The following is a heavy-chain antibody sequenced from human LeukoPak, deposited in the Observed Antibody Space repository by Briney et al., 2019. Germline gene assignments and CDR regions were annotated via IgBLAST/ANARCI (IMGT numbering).Heavy chain of an antibody. D-gene: IGHD3-10*01. V-gene: IGHV4-61*01. J-gene: IGHJ4*02. CDR3: ARKENVYYYFDY. CDR2: IYYSGST. CDR1: GGSVSSGSYY. Sequence: PSETLSLTCTVSGGSVSSGSYYWSWIRQPPGKGLEWIGYIYYSGSTSYNPSLKSRVTISVDTSKNQFSLKLSSVTAADTAVYYCARKENVYYYFDYWGQGTLVTVSS.